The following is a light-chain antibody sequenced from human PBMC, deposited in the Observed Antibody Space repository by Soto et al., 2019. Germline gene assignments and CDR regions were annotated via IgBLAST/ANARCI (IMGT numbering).Light chain of an antibody. CDR3: QHYDSSVYT. V-gene: IGKV3-20*01. CDR2: GAS. J-gene: IGKJ2*01. Sequence: ENVLTQSPGTLSLSPGERATLSCRASQSVSSRYLVWYQQKPGQAPRLLIYGASSRATGIPDRFSGSGSGTDFTLTISRLEPEGFAVYYCQHYDSSVYTFGQGTKLEIK. CDR1: QSVSSRY.